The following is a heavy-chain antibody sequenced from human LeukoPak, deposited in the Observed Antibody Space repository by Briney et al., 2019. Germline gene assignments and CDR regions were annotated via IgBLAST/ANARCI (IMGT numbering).Heavy chain of an antibody. J-gene: IGHJ6*03. CDR1: GGSFSGYY. CDR2: INHSGST. D-gene: IGHD2-15*01. V-gene: IGHV4-34*01. Sequence: PSETLSLTCAVYGGSFSGYYWSWIRQPPGKGLEWIGEINHSGSTNYNPSLKSRVTISVDTSKNQFSLKLSSVTAADTAVYYCARGLLVVAATMDVWGKGTTVTVSS. CDR3: ARGLLVVAATMDV.